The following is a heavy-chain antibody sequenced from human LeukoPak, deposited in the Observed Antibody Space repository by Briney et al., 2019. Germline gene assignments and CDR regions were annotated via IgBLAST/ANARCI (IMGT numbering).Heavy chain of an antibody. V-gene: IGHV3-23*01. CDR3: AKQQVAGPDFDY. D-gene: IGHD6-19*01. CDR2: ISGSGGST. CDR1: GFTFSSYA. Sequence: GGSLRLSCAASGFTFSSYAMSWVRQAPGKGLEGVSAISGSGGSTYYADSVKGRFTISRDNSKNTLYLQMNSLRAEDTAVYYCAKQQVAGPDFDYWGQGTLVTVSS. J-gene: IGHJ4*02.